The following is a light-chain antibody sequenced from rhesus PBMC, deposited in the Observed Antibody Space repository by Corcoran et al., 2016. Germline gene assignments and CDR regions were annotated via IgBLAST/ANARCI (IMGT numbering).Light chain of an antibody. CDR3: LQYSSSPLT. CDR2: RAS. V-gene: IGKV1-22*01. Sequence: DIQMTQSPSSLSASVGDTVTITCRASQSIPSWLDWYQQQPGKAPKLLIYRASSLQRWVPSRFRGSGSGTDFPLPIRSLQPKDFATYYCLQYSSSPLTFGGGTKVEIK. J-gene: IGKJ4*01. CDR1: QSIPSW.